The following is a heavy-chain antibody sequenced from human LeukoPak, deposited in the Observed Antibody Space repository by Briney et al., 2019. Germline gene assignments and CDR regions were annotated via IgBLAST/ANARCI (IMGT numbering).Heavy chain of an antibody. CDR2: ISYDGSNK. J-gene: IGHJ4*02. D-gene: IGHD3-9*01. Sequence: GGSLRLSCAASGFTFSSYGMPWARQAPGKGLEWVAVISYDGSNKYYADSVKGRFTISRDNSKNTLYLQMNSLRAEDTAVYYCANSKGLRYFDWPLDYWGQGTLVTVSS. V-gene: IGHV3-30*18. CDR3: ANSKGLRYFDWPLDY. CDR1: GFTFSSYG.